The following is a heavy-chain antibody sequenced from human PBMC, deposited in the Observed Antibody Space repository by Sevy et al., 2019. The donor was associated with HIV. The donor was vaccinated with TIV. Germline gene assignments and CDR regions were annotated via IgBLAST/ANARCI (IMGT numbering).Heavy chain of an antibody. CDR1: GYTFTNYG. CDR2: ISGYNGKT. Sequence: ASVKVSCKASGYTFTNYGVTWVRQAPGQGLEWMGWISGYNGKTKYTQKVQGRVTMTTDTSTNTAYMERRSLRSDDTAVYYCAGTLGRDIVVMLSANWFDPWGQGTLVTVSS. J-gene: IGHJ5*02. CDR3: AGTLGRDIVVMLSANWFDP. V-gene: IGHV1-18*04. D-gene: IGHD2-8*01.